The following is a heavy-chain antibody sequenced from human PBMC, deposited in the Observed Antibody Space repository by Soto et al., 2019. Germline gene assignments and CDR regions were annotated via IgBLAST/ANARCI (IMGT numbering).Heavy chain of an antibody. V-gene: IGHV3-7*01. Sequence: EVQLVESGGTLVQPGGSLRLSCAASGFTFSSYWMSWIRQAPGKGLEWVANINQDGSEKYYLDSVKGRFTVSRDNAKNSLYLQMNSLSAEDTSLYYCARIPGTTGWRDYWGQGTLVTVSS. D-gene: IGHD3-10*01. J-gene: IGHJ4*02. CDR3: ARIPGTTGWRDY. CDR2: INQDGSEK. CDR1: GFTFSSYW.